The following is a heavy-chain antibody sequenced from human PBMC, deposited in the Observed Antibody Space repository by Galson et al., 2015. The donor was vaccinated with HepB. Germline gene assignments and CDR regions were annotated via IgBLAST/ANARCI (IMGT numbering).Heavy chain of an antibody. Sequence: SLRLSCAASGFTFSNAWMSWVRQAPGKGLEWVGRIKSKTDGGTTDYAAPVKGRFTISRDDSKNTLYLQMNSLKTEDTAVYYCTTSVGPDYYYYYGMDVWGQGTTVTVSS. D-gene: IGHD2-2*01. CDR1: GFTFSNAW. CDR2: IKSKTDGGTT. CDR3: TTSVGPDYYYYYGMDV. V-gene: IGHV3-15*01. J-gene: IGHJ6*02.